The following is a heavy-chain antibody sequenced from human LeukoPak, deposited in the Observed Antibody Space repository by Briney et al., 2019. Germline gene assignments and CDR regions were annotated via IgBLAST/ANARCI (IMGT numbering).Heavy chain of an antibody. CDR3: ARGGSYLSAFDI. D-gene: IGHD1-26*01. V-gene: IGHV3-53*01. CDR2: IYSGGST. J-gene: IGHJ3*02. CDR1: GFTFSNAW. Sequence: PGGSLRPSCAASGFTFSNAWMSWVRQAPGKGLEWVSIIYSGGSTFYADSVKGRFTISRDNSKNTLYLQMNSLRAEDTAVYYCARGGSYLSAFDIWGQGTMVTVSS.